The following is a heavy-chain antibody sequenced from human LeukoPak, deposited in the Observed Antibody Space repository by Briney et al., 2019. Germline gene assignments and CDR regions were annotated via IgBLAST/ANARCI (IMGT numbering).Heavy chain of an antibody. CDR1: GFNFKNAW. Sequence: GSLRLSCAASGFNFKNAWMGWVRQAPGEGLQWVSAIGGSGGDTYYADSVKGRFTISRENSKTTVYLQMDNLRAEDMAVYYCAKDWRMEVWGQGTTVTVSS. CDR2: IGGSGGDT. CDR3: AKDWRMEV. J-gene: IGHJ6*02. V-gene: IGHV3-23*01.